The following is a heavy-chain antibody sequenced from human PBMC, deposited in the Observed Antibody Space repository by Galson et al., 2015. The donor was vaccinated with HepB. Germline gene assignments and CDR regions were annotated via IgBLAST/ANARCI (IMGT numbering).Heavy chain of an antibody. D-gene: IGHD6-13*01. CDR2: ISWNSGNI. CDR3: AKEISTWYDAPYYHAMDV. CDR1: GFSFDDYA. Sequence: SLRLSCAASGFSFDDYAMHWVRQAPGKGLEWVSGISWNSGNIDYADFVKGRFTISRDNAKNSLYLQMNSLRVEDTALYYCAKEISTWYDAPYYHAMDVWGRGTTVTVSS. V-gene: IGHV3-9*01. J-gene: IGHJ6*02.